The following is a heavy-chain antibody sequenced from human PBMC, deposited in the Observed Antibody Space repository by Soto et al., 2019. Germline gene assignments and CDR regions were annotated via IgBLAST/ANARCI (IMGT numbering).Heavy chain of an antibody. V-gene: IGHV1-69*06. J-gene: IGHJ4*02. CDR1: GGTFSSYA. CDR2: IIPIFGTA. D-gene: IGHD4-17*01. Sequence: SVKVSCKSSGGTFSSYAISWVRQAPGQGLEWMGGIIPIFGTANYAQKFQGRVTITADKSTSTAYMELSSLRSEDTAVYYCARDRFYGDYDGYFDYCGQGKLLTVAS. CDR3: ARDRFYGDYDGYFDY.